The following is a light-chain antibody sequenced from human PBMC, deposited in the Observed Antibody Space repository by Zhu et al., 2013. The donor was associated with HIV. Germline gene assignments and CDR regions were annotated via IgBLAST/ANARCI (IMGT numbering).Light chain of an antibody. CDR1: QHVYNS. J-gene: IGKJ1*01. CDR2: AAS. Sequence: DTQMTQSPSSLSASVGDRVTITCRASQHVYNSLAWYQKKPGEVPKLLIYAASTLNAGVSSRFSGSGSGTEFTLTISSLEPEDVATYYCQKYYSVPWTFGPGTRVDLK. CDR3: QKYYSVPWT. V-gene: IGKV1-27*01.